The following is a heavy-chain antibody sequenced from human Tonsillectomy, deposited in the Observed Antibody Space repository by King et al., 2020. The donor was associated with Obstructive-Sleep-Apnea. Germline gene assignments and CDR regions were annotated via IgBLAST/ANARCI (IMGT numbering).Heavy chain of an antibody. CDR1: GFTFSSFP. Sequence: VQLVESGGGVVQPGRSLRLSCAASGFTFSSFPMHWVRQAPGKGLEWVALISSDGSETYYADAVKGRFTISRDNSKNAFYLQMNSLRPDDTAVYYCAKDRAVVFMFYCHNGGPGPLVTVPS. J-gene: IGHJ4*02. CDR3: AKDRAVVFMFYCHN. CDR2: ISSDGSET. V-gene: IGHV3-30*04. D-gene: IGHD3-10*02.